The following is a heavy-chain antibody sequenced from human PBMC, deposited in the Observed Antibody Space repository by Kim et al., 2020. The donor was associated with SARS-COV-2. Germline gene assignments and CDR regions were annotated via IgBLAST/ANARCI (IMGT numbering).Heavy chain of an antibody. Sequence: SETLSLTCTVSGGSISSYYWSWIRQPPGKGLEWIGYIYYSGSTNYNPSLKSRVTISVDTSKNQFSLKLSSVTAADTAVYYCARGGSGYYLYYFDYWGQGT. J-gene: IGHJ4*02. V-gene: IGHV4-59*01. CDR3: ARGGSGYYLYYFDY. CDR1: GGSISSYY. D-gene: IGHD3-22*01. CDR2: IYYSGST.